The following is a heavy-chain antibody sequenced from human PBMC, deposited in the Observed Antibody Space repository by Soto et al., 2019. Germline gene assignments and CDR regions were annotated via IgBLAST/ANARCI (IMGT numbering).Heavy chain of an antibody. D-gene: IGHD4-17*01. J-gene: IGHJ4*02. CDR1: GFTFSSYW. CDR3: ARRLTAVTTYVDY. V-gene: IGHV3-74*01. CDR2: INRDGSST. Sequence: EVQLVESGGGLVQPGGSLRLSCAASGFTFSSYWMHWVRQAPGKGLVWVSRINRDGSSTSYADSVKGRFTTSRDNAKNTLYLQMNSLRVEDTAVYYCARRLTAVTTYVDYWGQGTLVTVSS.